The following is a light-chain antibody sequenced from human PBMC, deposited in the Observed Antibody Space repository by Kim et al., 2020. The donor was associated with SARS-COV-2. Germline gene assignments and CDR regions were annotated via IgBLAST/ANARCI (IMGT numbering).Light chain of an antibody. Sequence: EIVLTQSPGPLSLSPGERATLSCRASQTMSSNFLAWYQQKPGQAPRLLIYAASKRATGIPDRFSGSGSGTDFTLTISRLDPEDFAVYYCQQSGNARWTFGQGTKVEIK. CDR1: QTMSSNF. CDR3: QQSGNARWT. V-gene: IGKV3-20*01. CDR2: AAS. J-gene: IGKJ1*01.